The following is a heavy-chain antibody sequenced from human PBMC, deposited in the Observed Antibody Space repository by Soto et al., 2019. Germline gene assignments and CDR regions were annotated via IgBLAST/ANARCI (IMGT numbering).Heavy chain of an antibody. J-gene: IGHJ5*02. V-gene: IGHV4-30-4*01. D-gene: IGHD2-2*01. CDR2: IYYTGKT. CDR1: GDYIHVGGYY. Sequence: QVQLQESGPGLVKPSQTLSLTCSVSGDYIHVGGYYWTWIRQRPGTGLEWLGYIYYTGKTYYNPSLECRLTMSVDRSKNQFSLRLTSVTAADTAVYFCGRDLTSNANCIDPWGQGTLFTVSS. CDR3: GRDLTSNANCIDP.